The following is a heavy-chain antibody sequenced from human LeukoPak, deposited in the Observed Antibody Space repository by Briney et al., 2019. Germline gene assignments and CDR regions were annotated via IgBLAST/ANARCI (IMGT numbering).Heavy chain of an antibody. J-gene: IGHJ3*02. Sequence: SETLSLTCAVYGGSFSGYYWSWIRQPPGKGLEWIGEINHSGSTNYNPSLKSRVTISVDTSKNHFSLKLSSVTAADTALYYCARDGSIAYCGGDCHGIAFDIWGQGTMVTVSS. CDR1: GGSFSGYY. D-gene: IGHD2-21*02. CDR2: INHSGST. V-gene: IGHV4-34*01. CDR3: ARDGSIAYCGGDCHGIAFDI.